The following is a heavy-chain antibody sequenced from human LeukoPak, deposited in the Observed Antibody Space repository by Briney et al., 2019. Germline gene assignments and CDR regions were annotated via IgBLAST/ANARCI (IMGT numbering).Heavy chain of an antibody. V-gene: IGHV3-53*01. D-gene: IGHD2-15*01. CDR3: AREVVSSPSYFDS. CDR2: FYKGDST. Sequence: GGSLRLSCAASGFIFRDYSMNWVRQAPGKGLEWVSFFYKGDSTYYAESVRGRFTISRDNSKNTLYLLMNSLIPEDTAVYYCAREVVSSPSYFDSWGQGTLVTVSS. J-gene: IGHJ4*02. CDR1: GFIFRDYS.